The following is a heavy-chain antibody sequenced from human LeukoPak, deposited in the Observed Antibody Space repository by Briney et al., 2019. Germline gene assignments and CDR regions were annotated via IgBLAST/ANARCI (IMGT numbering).Heavy chain of an antibody. CDR1: GYSFTSYG. CDR2: ISTYDGDA. V-gene: IGHV1-18*01. D-gene: IGHD5-18*01. CDR3: ARAPSGFTYGPGDH. J-gene: IGHJ4*02. Sequence: ASVKVSCKASGYSFTSYGITWVRQAPGQGLEWMGWISTYDGDADYAQQLQGRVTMTTDTSTITAYMELRSLRSDDTAVYYCARAPSGFTYGPGDHWGQGTLVTVSS.